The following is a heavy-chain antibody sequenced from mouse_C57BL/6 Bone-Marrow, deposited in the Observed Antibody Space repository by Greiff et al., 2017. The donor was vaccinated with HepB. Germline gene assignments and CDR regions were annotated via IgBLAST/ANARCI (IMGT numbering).Heavy chain of an antibody. CDR1: GYSITSGYY. CDR3: ARDDYYFDY. V-gene: IGHV3-6*01. J-gene: IGHJ2*01. D-gene: IGHD2-4*01. Sequence: EVKLVESGPGLVKPSQSLSLTCSVTGYSITSGYYWNWIRQFPGNQLEWMGYISYDGSTNYNPSLKNRISITRDTSKNQFFLKLNAVTTEDTATYYCARDDYYFDYWGQGTTLTVSS. CDR2: ISYDGST.